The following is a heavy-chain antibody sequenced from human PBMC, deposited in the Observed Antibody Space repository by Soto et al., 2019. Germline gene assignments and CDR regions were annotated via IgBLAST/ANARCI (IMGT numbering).Heavy chain of an antibody. Sequence: QAQLVQSGAEMRKRGASVKIACKASGYSFSRYIIHWVRQAPGHSLEWMGWINACNGETKYSKPLQGRITITRDTSANTASMELSRLRSDDTAVYYCANDLLTGFLADYKTYYSVDVWGQGTTVTV. D-gene: IGHD3-9*01. CDR3: ANDLLTGFLADYKTYYSVDV. J-gene: IGHJ6*02. V-gene: IGHV1-3*01. CDR1: GYSFSRYI. CDR2: INACNGET.